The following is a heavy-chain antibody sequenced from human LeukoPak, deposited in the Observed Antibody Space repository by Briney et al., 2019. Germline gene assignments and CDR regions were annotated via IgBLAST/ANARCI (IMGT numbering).Heavy chain of an antibody. CDR3: ARGLPAASSLALDY. V-gene: IGHV1-8*01. Sequence: LWASVKVSCKASGYTFISYDINWVRQATGQGLEWMGWMNPNSGNTGYAQKFQGRVTMTRNTSISTAYMELSSLRSEDTAVYYCARGLPAASSLALDYWGQGTLVTVSS. D-gene: IGHD2-2*01. CDR2: MNPNSGNT. J-gene: IGHJ4*02. CDR1: GYTFISYD.